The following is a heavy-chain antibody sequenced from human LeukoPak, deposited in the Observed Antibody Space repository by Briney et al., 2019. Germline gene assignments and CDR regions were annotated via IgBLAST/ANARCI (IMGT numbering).Heavy chain of an antibody. V-gene: IGHV1-2*02. CDR2: INPNSGGT. CDR3: ARATFFGRLAAAGLRPFDP. CDR1: GYTFTGYY. Sequence: GASVKVSCKASGYTFTGYYMHWVRQAPGQGLEWMGWINPNSGGTNYAQKFQGRVTMTRDTSISTAYMELSRLRSDDTAVYYCARATFFGRLAAAGLRPFDPWGQGTLVTVSS. D-gene: IGHD6-13*01. J-gene: IGHJ5*02.